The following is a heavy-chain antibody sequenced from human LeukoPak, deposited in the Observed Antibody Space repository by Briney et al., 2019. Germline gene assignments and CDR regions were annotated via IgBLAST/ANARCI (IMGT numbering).Heavy chain of an antibody. CDR1: GYTFNNFF. D-gene: IGHD3-10*02. CDR2: ISPHSHTT. V-gene: IGHV1-18*01. J-gene: IGHJ4*02. CDR3: ARGQTMYY. Sequence: ASVTVSCKASGYTFNNFFISWVRQAPGQGLEWVGWISPHSHTTHYAEKFQGRVTMITDTSTTTVYMELRSLRSDDTAVYFCARGQTMYYWGQGTPITVSS.